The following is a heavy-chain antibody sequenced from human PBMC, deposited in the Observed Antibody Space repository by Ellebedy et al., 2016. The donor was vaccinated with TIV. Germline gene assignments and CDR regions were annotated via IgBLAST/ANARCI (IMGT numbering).Heavy chain of an antibody. CDR1: GGSISSSFYY. CDR3: ARQPRYSSGWYKSLDLDY. V-gene: IGHV4-39*01. J-gene: IGHJ4*02. Sequence: MPSETLSLTCTVSGGSISSSFYYWGWIRQPPGKGLDWIGSIYYSGSTYYHPSLKSRVTISVDTSKNQFSLKLSSVTAADTAVYYCARQPRYSSGWYKSLDLDYWGQGTLVTVSS. CDR2: IYYSGST. D-gene: IGHD6-19*01.